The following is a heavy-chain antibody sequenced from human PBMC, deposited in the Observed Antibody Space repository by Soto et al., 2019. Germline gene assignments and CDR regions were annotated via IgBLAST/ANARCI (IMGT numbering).Heavy chain of an antibody. Sequence: GGSLRLSCAASGFTFSNAWMSWVRQAPGKGLEWVGRIKSKTDGGTTDYAAPVKGRFTISRDDSKNTLYLQMNSLKTEDTAVYYCTTGLDIVVVQTQNYYYYMDVWGKGTTVTVSS. V-gene: IGHV3-15*01. D-gene: IGHD2-2*03. CDR1: GFTFSNAW. J-gene: IGHJ6*03. CDR2: IKSKTDGGTT. CDR3: TTGLDIVVVQTQNYYYYMDV.